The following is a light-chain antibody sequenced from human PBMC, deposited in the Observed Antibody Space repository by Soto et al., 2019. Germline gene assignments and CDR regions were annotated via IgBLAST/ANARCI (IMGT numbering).Light chain of an antibody. Sequence: EIVMTQSPATLSVSPGERATLSCRASQSVSSNLAWYQQKPGQAPRLLIYGTSTRATGIPARFSGSGSGTEFTLTISSLQSEDFGVYYCQQYGNWPPWTFGPGTKVEI. J-gene: IGKJ1*01. CDR3: QQYGNWPPWT. CDR2: GTS. CDR1: QSVSSN. V-gene: IGKV3-15*01.